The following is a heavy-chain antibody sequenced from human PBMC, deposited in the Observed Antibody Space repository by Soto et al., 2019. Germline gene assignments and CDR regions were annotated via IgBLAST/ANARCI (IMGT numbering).Heavy chain of an antibody. CDR2: ITPSGDGS. J-gene: IGHJ6*02. CDR1: GYTFSNYY. Sequence: ASVKVSCKASGYTFSNYYMHWVRQAPGQGLEWMGIITPSGDGSTYAQKFQGRVTMTWDTSTNTVYMELSSLRSEDTAVYYCAREEQSFIIVMDVWGQGTTVTVSS. CDR3: AREEQSFIIVMDV. V-gene: IGHV1-46*01. D-gene: IGHD6-19*01.